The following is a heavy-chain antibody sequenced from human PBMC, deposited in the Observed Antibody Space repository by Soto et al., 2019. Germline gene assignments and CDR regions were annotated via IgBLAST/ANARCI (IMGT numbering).Heavy chain of an antibody. CDR3: TTGSIVVVPADGMAV. CDR2: IKSKTDGGTT. J-gene: IGHJ6*02. CDR1: GFTFSNAW. V-gene: IGHV3-15*07. Sequence: EVQLVESGGGLVKPGGSLRLSCAASGFTFSNAWMNWVRQAPGKGLEWVGRIKSKTDGGTTDYAAPGKGRFTISRDDSKNTLYLQMNSMKTEDTAVYYCTTGSIVVVPADGMAVWGQGTTVTVSS. D-gene: IGHD2-2*01.